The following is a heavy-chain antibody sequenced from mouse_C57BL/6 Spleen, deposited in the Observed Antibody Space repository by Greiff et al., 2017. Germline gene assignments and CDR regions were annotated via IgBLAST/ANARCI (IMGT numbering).Heavy chain of an antibody. CDR1: GYTFTDYN. D-gene: IGHD4-1*02. Sequence: EVQLQQSGPELVKPGASVKMSCKASGYTFTDYNMNWVKQSHGKSLEWIGYINPNNGGTSYNQKFKGKATLTVNKSSSTAYMELRSLTSEDSAVYVYARTTHAPWIAYWGQGTLVTVSA. CDR2: INPNNGGT. J-gene: IGHJ3*01. V-gene: IGHV1-22*01. CDR3: ARTTHAPWIAY.